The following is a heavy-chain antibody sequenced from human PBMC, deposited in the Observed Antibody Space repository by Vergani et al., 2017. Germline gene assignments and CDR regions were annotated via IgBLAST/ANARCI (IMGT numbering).Heavy chain of an antibody. J-gene: IGHJ4*02. V-gene: IGHV5-10-1*01. CDR3: ALTIPGAVATRVELDY. CDR2: IDPSDSYT. CDR1: GYSFTSYW. D-gene: IGHD5-12*01. Sequence: EVQLVQSGAEVKKPGESLRISCKGSGYSFTSYWISWVRQMPGKGLEWMGRIDPSDSYTNYSPSFQGHVTISADKSISTAYLQWSSLKASDTAMYYCALTIPGAVATRVELDYWGQGTLVTVSS.